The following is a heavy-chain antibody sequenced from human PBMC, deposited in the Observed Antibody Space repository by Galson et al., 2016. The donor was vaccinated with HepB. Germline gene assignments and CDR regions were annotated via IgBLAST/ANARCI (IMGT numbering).Heavy chain of an antibody. V-gene: IGHV3-30*04. CDR3: ARDLPEIFGVEGPDL. D-gene: IGHD3-3*01. Sequence: SLRLSCAASGFTFTTYIFHWIRRAPDKGLQWVAVISYNGDKIYYADSVKGRFTISRDTSNRTVYLDMNSLRPEDTAVYYCARDLPEIFGVEGPDLWGQGALVTVSS. CDR2: ISYNGDKI. CDR1: GFTFTTYI. J-gene: IGHJ4*02.